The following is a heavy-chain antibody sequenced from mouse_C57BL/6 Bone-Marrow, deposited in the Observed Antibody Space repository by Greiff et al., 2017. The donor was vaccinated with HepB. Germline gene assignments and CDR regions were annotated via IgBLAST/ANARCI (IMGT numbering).Heavy chain of an antibody. D-gene: IGHD4-1*01. V-gene: IGHV1-64*01. CDR2: IHPNSGST. Sequence: VQLQQPGAELVKPGASVKLSCKASGYTFTSYWMHWVKQRPGQGLEWIGMIHPNSGSTNYNEKFKSKATLTVDKSSSTAYMQLSSLTSEDSAVYYCAREGTGTGFDYWGQGTTHTVAS. CDR3: AREGTGTGFDY. J-gene: IGHJ2*01. CDR1: GYTFTSYW.